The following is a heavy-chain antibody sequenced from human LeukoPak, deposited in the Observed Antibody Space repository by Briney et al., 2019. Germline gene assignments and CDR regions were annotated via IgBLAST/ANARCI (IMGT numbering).Heavy chain of an antibody. CDR1: GFSYKSHG. CDR2: IPYDGNDT. Sequence: GRSQRLSCTASGFSYKSHGMHWVRQSPGKSLEWVALIPYDGNDTFYRTSVRGRFPISREYSVNTLYLKMNVLRLEDTGIDHCVRGNREDSHWLVPAVECDYWRHGTLVTVSS. V-gene: IGHV3-30*12. D-gene: IGHD2-2*01. CDR3: VRGNREDSHWLVPAVECDY. J-gene: IGHJ4*01.